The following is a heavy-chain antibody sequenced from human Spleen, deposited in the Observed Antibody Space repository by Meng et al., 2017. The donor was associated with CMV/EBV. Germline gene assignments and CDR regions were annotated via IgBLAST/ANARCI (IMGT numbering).Heavy chain of an antibody. J-gene: IGHJ6*02. CDR3: ARDHPRDGYGMDV. Sequence: ASVKVSCKASGYTFTGYYMHWVRQAPGQGLEWMGWINPNTGVTTYAQKFQGRVTITADKSTTTAYMDLSSLTSEDTAVYYCARDHPRDGYGMDVWGQGTTVTVSS. CDR2: INPNTGVT. V-gene: IGHV1-2*02. CDR1: GYTFTGYY.